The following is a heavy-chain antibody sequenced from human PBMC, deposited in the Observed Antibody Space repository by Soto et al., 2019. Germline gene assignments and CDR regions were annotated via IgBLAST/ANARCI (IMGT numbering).Heavy chain of an antibody. Sequence: XSVKVSCKASVYIFTAYSMHWVRQAPGQGLEWMGVVNPSGGSTNYAQRFQGRITMTRDTSTSTVYMDLKFLTSEDTAVYYCAREENCSDGVCYSEYFQRWGQGTLLTVSS. CDR2: VNPSGGST. V-gene: IGHV1-46*01. D-gene: IGHD2-15*01. CDR3: AREENCSDGVCYSEYFQR. CDR1: VYIFTAYS. J-gene: IGHJ1*01.